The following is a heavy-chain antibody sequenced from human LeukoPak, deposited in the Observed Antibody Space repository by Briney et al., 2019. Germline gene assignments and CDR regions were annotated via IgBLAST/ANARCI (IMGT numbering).Heavy chain of an antibody. D-gene: IGHD2-15*01. CDR2: ISGGGGST. V-gene: IGHV3-23*01. J-gene: IGHJ4*02. CDR1: GFTFSSYA. CDR3: AKVSIDPGDY. Sequence: GGSLRLSCAASGFTFSSYAMSWVRQAPGKGLEWVSAISGGGGSTYYADSVKGRFTVSRDNSKNTLYLQMNSLRAEDTAVYHCAKVSIDPGDYWGQGTLVTVSS.